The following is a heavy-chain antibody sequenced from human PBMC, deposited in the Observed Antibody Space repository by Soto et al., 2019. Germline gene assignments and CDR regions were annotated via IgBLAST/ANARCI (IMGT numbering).Heavy chain of an antibody. Sequence: SETLSLTCTVSGGSMSSYYWTWIRQPAGKGLEWIGRVYSSGGTHYNPSLKSRVTISLDTSKNQFSLRLLSVTVADTAVYYCAKGQRFSDWFDPWGQGTLVTVSS. CDR3: AKGQRFSDWFDP. J-gene: IGHJ5*02. CDR1: GGSMSSYY. V-gene: IGHV4-4*07. D-gene: IGHD3-3*01. CDR2: VYSSGGT.